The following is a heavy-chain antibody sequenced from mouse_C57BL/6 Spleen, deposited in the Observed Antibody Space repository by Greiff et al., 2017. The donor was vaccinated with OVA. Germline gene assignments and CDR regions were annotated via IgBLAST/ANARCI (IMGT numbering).Heavy chain of an antibody. CDR2: IYPGDGDT. D-gene: IGHD2-4*01. CDR1: GYAFSSSW. Sequence: QVQLQQSGPELVKPGASVKISCKASGYAFSSSWMNWVKQRPGKGLEWIGRIYPGDGDTNYNGKFKGKATLTADKSSSTAYMQLSSLTSEDSAVYFCARERMIYYDYAYAMDYWGQGTSVTVSS. J-gene: IGHJ4*01. V-gene: IGHV1-82*01. CDR3: ARERMIYYDYAYAMDY.